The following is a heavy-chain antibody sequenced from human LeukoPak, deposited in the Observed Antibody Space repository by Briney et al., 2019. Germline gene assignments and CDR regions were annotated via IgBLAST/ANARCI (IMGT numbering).Heavy chain of an antibody. V-gene: IGHV4-39*07. CDR1: GGSISSSSYY. Sequence: SETLSLTCTVSGGSISSSSYYWGWIRQPPGKGLEWIGGIYYSGSTYYNPSLKSRVTISVDTSKNQFSLKLSSVTAADTAVYYCARAFLTVTTEGFGYFDPWGRGTLVTVSS. D-gene: IGHD4-17*01. CDR3: ARAFLTVTTEGFGYFDP. CDR2: IYYSGST. J-gene: IGHJ2*01.